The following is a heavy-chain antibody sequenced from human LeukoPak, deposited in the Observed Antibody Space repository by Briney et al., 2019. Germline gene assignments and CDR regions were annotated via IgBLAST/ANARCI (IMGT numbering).Heavy chain of an antibody. CDR3: ARVDRGDQTTVTPYDAFDI. D-gene: IGHD4-17*01. CDR1: GYTFTVYY. Sequence: ASVKVSCKASGYTFTVYYMHWGRQAPGQGLEWMGWINPNSGGTNYAQKFQGRVTMTRDTSVSTTYMELSRLRSDDTAVYYCARVDRGDQTTVTPYDAFDIWGQGTMVTVSS. J-gene: IGHJ3*02. CDR2: INPNSGGT. V-gene: IGHV1-2*02.